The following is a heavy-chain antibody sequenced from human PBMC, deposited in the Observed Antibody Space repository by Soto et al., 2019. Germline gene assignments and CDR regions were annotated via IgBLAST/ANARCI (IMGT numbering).Heavy chain of an antibody. Sequence: EVQLLESGGGLVQPGGYLRLSCAASGFTFSSYAMCWVRQAPGKGLEWVSSISGGGGSTYYADSVKGRFTIPRDNAKNTLYLQMNSLRAEDTAVYYCAKNKYGFWSGWHGLDVWGQGTTVTVSS. CDR3: AKNKYGFWSGWHGLDV. D-gene: IGHD3-3*01. J-gene: IGHJ6*02. CDR1: GFTFSSYA. V-gene: IGHV3-23*01. CDR2: ISGGGGST.